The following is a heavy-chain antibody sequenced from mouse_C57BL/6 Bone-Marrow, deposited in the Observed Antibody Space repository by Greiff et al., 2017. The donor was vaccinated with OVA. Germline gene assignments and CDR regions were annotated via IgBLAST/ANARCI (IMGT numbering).Heavy chain of an antibody. Sequence: QVQLQQPGTELVKPGASGYTFTSYWMHWVKQRPGQGLEWIGNINPSNGGTNYNEKFKSKATLTVDKSSSTAYMQLSSLTSEDSAVYYCARSVKDEYFDVWGTGTTVTVSS. CDR1: GYTFTSYW. CDR3: ARSVKDEYFDV. CDR2: INPSNGGT. J-gene: IGHJ1*03. V-gene: IGHV1-53*01.